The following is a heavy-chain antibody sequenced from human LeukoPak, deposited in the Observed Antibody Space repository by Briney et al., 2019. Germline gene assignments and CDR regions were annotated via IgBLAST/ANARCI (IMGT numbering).Heavy chain of an antibody. CDR1: GFTFDNYA. J-gene: IGHJ4*02. Sequence: GGSLILSCAASGFTFDNYAMSWVRQAPGKGLEWVANINQDGSEKYYVGSVKGRFTISRDNAKNSLYLQMNSLSAEDTAVYYCARGYRLNWGQGALVTVSS. D-gene: IGHD3-16*01. CDR2: INQDGSEK. V-gene: IGHV3-7*01. CDR3: ARGYRLN.